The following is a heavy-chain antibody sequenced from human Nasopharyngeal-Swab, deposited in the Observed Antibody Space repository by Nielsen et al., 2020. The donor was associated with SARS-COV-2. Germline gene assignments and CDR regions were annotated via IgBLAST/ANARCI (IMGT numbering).Heavy chain of an antibody. Sequence: ASVKVSCKASGYTFTGYGISWVRQAPGQGLEWMGWISAYNGNTNYAQKLQGRVTMTTDTSTSTAYMELRSLRSDDTAVYYCARDFRDTAMDLPDYWGQGTLVTVSS. V-gene: IGHV1-18*01. J-gene: IGHJ4*02. CDR1: GYTFTGYG. D-gene: IGHD5-18*01. CDR2: ISAYNGNT. CDR3: ARDFRDTAMDLPDY.